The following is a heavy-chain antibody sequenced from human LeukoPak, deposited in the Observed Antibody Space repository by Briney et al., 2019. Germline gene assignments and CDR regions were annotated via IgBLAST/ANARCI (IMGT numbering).Heavy chain of an antibody. CDR3: AKRGYSGYGDNGEYHYYGMDV. D-gene: IGHD5-12*01. Sequence: LPGGSLRLSCAASGFTFRSYAMHGVREAPGKGLGWVVVISNDGGNKDYADSVKGRFTISRDNAKNTLYLQRNSLRAEDTSVYYWAKRGYSGYGDNGEYHYYGMDVWGQGTTVTVSS. V-gene: IGHV3-30*04. J-gene: IGHJ6*02. CDR1: GFTFRSYA. CDR2: ISNDGGNK.